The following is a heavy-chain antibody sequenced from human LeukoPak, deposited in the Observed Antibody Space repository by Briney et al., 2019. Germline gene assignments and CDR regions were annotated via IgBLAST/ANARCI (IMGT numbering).Heavy chain of an antibody. D-gene: IGHD1-26*01. Sequence: GGSLRLSCAASGFTFSSYSMNWVRQAPGKGLEWVSSIRSSSSYIYYADSVKGRFTISRDNAKNSLYLQMKSLRAEDTAVYYCARTVGATLVNNWFDPWGQGTLVTVSS. V-gene: IGHV3-21*01. CDR1: GFTFSSYS. CDR3: ARTVGATLVNNWFDP. J-gene: IGHJ5*02. CDR2: IRSSSSYI.